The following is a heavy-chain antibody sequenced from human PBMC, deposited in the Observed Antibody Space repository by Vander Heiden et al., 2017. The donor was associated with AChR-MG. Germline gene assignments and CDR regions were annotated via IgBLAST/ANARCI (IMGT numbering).Heavy chain of an antibody. CDR2: ISGSNGDT. CDR3: AREAFRSASIFDF. D-gene: IGHD3-3*01. CDR1: GDTFGTNG. J-gene: IGHJ4*02. Sequence: QVQLVQSGAEVKQSGASVKVSCKAPGDTFGTNGFIWVRQAPGQGLEWMGWISGSNGDTIYAQKFQHRVTMTRDTSTNTNYMDLRRLTSDDTAVYYCAREAFRSASIFDFWGRGTLVTVS. V-gene: IGHV1-18*01.